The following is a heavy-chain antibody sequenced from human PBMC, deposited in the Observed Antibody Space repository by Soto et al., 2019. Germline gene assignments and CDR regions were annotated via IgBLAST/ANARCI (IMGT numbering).Heavy chain of an antibody. D-gene: IGHD3-22*01. CDR3: ASDDSSGFHFDY. Sequence: SVRVSCKASGGTFSSYAISWVRQAPVQGLEWMAGIIPICGTANYAQKFQGRVTISADESTSTAYMELSSLRSEDTAVYHCASDDSSGFHFDYWGQGTLVTVSS. CDR2: IIPICGTA. V-gene: IGHV1-69*13. J-gene: IGHJ4*02. CDR1: GGTFSSYA.